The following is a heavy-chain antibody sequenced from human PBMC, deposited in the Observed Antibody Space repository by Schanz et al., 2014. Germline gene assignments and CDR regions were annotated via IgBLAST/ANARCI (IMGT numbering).Heavy chain of an antibody. CDR1: GFSFSTHA. V-gene: IGHV3-23*04. J-gene: IGHJ4*02. Sequence: EVQLVESGGGLVQPGGSLRLSCAASGFSFSTHAMSWVRQAPGQGLEWVSGINTSGGSRYYAESVKGRFTISRDNSKNLVVLQMNSLRVDDTAVYYSTKEDATALWYFEHWGQGTLVTVSS. D-gene: IGHD6-13*01. CDR2: INTSGGSR. CDR3: TKEDATALWYFEH.